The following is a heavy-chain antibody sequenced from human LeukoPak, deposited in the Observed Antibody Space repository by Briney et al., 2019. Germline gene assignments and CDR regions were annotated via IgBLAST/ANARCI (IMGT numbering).Heavy chain of an antibody. D-gene: IGHD2-15*01. CDR1: GYTFTGYY. V-gene: IGHV1-2*02. CDR2: INPNSGGT. CDR3: ARALNYCSGGSCYHRGAIDY. J-gene: IGHJ4*02. Sequence: ASVKVSCKASGYTFTGYYMHWVRQAPGQGLEWMGWINPNSGGTNYAQKFQGRVTMTRDTSISTAYMELSRLRSDDTAVYYCARALNYCSGGSCYHRGAIDYWGQGTLVTVSS.